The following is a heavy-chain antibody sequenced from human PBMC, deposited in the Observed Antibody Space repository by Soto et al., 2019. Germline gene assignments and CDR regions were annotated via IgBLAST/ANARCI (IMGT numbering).Heavy chain of an antibody. CDR2: INPSGGTT. J-gene: IGHJ4*02. CDR3: ARVRGGGSEYFFDY. D-gene: IGHD2-15*01. Sequence: ASVKVSCKASGYTFTRYNVHWVLQAPGQGLEWMAIINPSGGTTYYVQKFEGRVTLTTDTSTSTVYMELSSLRSDDTAVYYCARVRGGGSEYFFDYWGQGTLVTVSS. V-gene: IGHV1-46*01. CDR1: GYTFTRYN.